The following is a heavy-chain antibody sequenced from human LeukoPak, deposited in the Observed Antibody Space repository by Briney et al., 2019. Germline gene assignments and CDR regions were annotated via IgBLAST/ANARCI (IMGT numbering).Heavy chain of an antibody. Sequence: ASVKVSCKASGYTFTGYYMHWVRQAPGQGLEWMGWINPNSGGTNYAQKFQGRVTMTRDTSISTAYMELSRLRSDDTAVYYCAREFNPTWIQLRSPGGYWGQGTLVTVSS. CDR3: AREFNPTWIQLRSPGGY. CDR1: GYTFTGYY. J-gene: IGHJ4*02. V-gene: IGHV1-2*02. CDR2: INPNSGGT. D-gene: IGHD5-18*01.